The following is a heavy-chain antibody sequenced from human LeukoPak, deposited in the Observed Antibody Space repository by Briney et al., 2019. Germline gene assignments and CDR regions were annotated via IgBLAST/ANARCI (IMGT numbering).Heavy chain of an antibody. CDR1: GFTFSSYS. CDR3: ARGFGSLVDY. J-gene: IGHJ4*02. V-gene: IGHV3-21*04. CDR2: ISSSSSYI. Sequence: GGSLRLSCAASGFTFSSYSMNWVRQAPGKGLEWVSSISSSSSYIYYADSVKGRFTISRDNAKNSLYLQMNSLRAEDTALYYCARGFGSLVDYWGQGTLVTVSS. D-gene: IGHD2-15*01.